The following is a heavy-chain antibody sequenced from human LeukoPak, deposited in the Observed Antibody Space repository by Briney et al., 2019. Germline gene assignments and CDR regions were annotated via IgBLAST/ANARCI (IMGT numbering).Heavy chain of an antibody. V-gene: IGHV4-34*01. CDR2: INHSGST. J-gene: IGHJ4*02. CDR3: ARSGRAAIRGVMA. D-gene: IGHD3-10*01. Sequence: SETLSLTCAVYGGSFSGYYWSWIRQPPGKGLEWIGEINHSGSTNYNPSLKSRVTISVDTSKNQFSQKLSSVTAADTAVYYCARSGRAAIRGVMAWGQGTLVTVSS. CDR1: GGSFSGYY.